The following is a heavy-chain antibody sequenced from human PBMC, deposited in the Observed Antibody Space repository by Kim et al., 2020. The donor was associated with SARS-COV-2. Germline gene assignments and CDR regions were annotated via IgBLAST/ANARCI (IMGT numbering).Heavy chain of an antibody. V-gene: IGHV4-31*02. Sequence: LQRRVTISVDTSKNQFSLKLSSVTAADTAVYYCARQTPWDDSSGYGAFDIWGQGTMVTVSS. CDR3: ARQTPWDDSSGYGAFDI. D-gene: IGHD3-22*01. J-gene: IGHJ3*02.